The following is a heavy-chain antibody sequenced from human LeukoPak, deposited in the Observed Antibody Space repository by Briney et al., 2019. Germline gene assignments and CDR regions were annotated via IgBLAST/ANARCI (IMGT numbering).Heavy chain of an antibody. CDR3: AKNWGATIYYAFDI. Sequence: GGSLRLSCAASGFTFSSYAMSWVSHAPGKGLEWVSAISGSGGYTYYADSVKGRFTISRDNSKNTLYLQMNSLRAEDTAVYYCAKNWGATIYYAFDIWGQGTMVTVSS. CDR1: GFTFSSYA. V-gene: IGHV3-23*01. J-gene: IGHJ3*02. CDR2: ISGSGGYT. D-gene: IGHD5-12*01.